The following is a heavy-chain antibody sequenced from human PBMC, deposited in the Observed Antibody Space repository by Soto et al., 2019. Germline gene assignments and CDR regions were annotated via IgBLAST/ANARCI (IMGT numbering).Heavy chain of an antibody. CDR3: ARGSPWVSSSTGGMDV. CDR2: ISAYNGNT. CDR1: GYTFTSYG. V-gene: IGHV1-18*01. D-gene: IGHD6-13*01. Sequence: ASVKVSCKASGYTFTSYGISWVRQAPGQGLEWMGWISAYNGNTNYAQKLQGRDTMTTDTSTSTAYMELRSLRSDDTAVFYCARGSPWVSSSTGGMDVWGQGTTVTVSS. J-gene: IGHJ6*02.